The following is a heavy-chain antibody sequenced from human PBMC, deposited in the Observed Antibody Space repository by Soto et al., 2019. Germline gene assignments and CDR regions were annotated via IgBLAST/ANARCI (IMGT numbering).Heavy chain of an antibody. V-gene: IGHV4-34*01. J-gene: IGHJ6*02. CDR2: INHSGST. CDR3: ARATYYYGMDV. Sequence: YWIGWVRQMPGKGLEWIGEINHSGSTNYNPSLKSRVTISVDTSKNQFSLKLSSVTAADTAVYYCARATYYYGMDVWGQGTTVTVSS. CDR1: Y.